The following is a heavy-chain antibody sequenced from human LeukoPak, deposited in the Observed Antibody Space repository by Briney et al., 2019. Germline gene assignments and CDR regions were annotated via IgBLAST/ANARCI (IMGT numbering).Heavy chain of an antibody. J-gene: IGHJ5*02. CDR3: ARPYYYDSRIDP. CDR2: INHSGST. V-gene: IGHV4-34*01. CDR1: GGSFSGYY. Sequence: SENLSLTCAVYGGSFSGYYWSWIRQPPGKGLEWNGEINHSGSTNYNPSLKSRATISVDTSKNQFSLKLTSVTAADTAVYYCARPYYYDSRIDPWGQGTLVTVSS. D-gene: IGHD3-22*01.